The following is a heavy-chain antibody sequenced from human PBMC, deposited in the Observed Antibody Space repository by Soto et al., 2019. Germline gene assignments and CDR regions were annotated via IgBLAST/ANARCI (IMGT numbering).Heavy chain of an antibody. J-gene: IGHJ4*02. V-gene: IGHV4-59*01. Sequence: SETLSLTCTVSGGSISTYYWSWIRQPPGKGLEWIGYIYYNGRTNYNPSLESRVTISLDTSKSQFSLKLSSVSAADTAIYYRARDGSGYDFWSGPYFFAYWGPGTLVTVSS. CDR1: GGSISTYY. D-gene: IGHD3-3*01. CDR2: IYYNGRT. CDR3: ARDGSGYDFWSGPYFFAY.